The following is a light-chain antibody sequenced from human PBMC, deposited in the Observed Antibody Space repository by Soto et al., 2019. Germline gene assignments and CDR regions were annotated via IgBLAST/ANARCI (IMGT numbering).Light chain of an antibody. CDR1: QSVSCRY. J-gene: IGKJ1*01. CDR2: CAS. V-gene: IGKV3-20*01. CDR3: QQDGSSPHT. Sequence: LSLSPGARATLSGGARQSVSCRYLAWYQQKPGQAPKLLIYCASSRATGIPDRFSGSGSGTDFTLTISRVEAEDVAVYYCQQDGSSPHTFGQGTKVDIK.